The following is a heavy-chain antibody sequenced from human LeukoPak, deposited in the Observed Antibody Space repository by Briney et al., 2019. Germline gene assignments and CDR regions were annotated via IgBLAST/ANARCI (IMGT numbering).Heavy chain of an antibody. J-gene: IGHJ4*02. CDR2: ISGDESRT. Sequence: GASLRLFCTAEGFTFRSYWMHWVGPAPGLGLVWVSHISGDESRTTYADSVQGRFTISRDNAKNTLYLQMNSLRVEDTAVYYCVRDDGYYYGSGTYYRHWGQGTLVTVSS. CDR1: GFTFRSYW. V-gene: IGHV3-74*01. D-gene: IGHD3-10*01. CDR3: VRDDGYYYGSGTYYRH.